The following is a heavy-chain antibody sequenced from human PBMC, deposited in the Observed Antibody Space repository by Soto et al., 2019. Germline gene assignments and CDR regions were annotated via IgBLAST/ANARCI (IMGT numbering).Heavy chain of an antibody. CDR1: GDSIGTGGYY. CDR3: ATNHNDISGRTPLLFDS. Sequence: QVQLQESGPGLVKPSQTLSLTCTVSGDSIGTGGYYWDWIRQHPGKGPEWIGYIHYSGNTYYNPSLKSRLTISPDTYKNQFSRQLSSVTAANTAVYYCATNHNDISGRTPLLFDSWGQGTLVTVSS. CDR2: IHYSGNT. D-gene: IGHD3-22*01. V-gene: IGHV4-31*03. J-gene: IGHJ4*02.